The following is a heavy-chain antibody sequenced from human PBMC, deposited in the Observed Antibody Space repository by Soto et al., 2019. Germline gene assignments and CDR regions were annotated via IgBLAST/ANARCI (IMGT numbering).Heavy chain of an antibody. D-gene: IGHD3-10*01. J-gene: IGHJ4*02. CDR2: IWYDGSNK. V-gene: IGHV3-33*01. Sequence: GGSLRLSCAASGFTFSSYGMHWVRQAPGKGLEWVAVIWYDGSNKYYADSVKGRFTISRDNSKNTLYLQMDSLRAEDTAVYYCARGYGSGSYIFDYWGQGTLVTVSS. CDR3: ARGYGSGSYIFDY. CDR1: GFTFSSYG.